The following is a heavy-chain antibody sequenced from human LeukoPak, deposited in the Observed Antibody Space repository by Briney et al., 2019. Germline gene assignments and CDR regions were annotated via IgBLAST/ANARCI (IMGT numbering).Heavy chain of an antibody. CDR2: ISYDGSIK. CDR1: GFTFSSYG. Sequence: GGSLRLSCAASGFTFSSYGMHWVRQAPGKGLEWVAVISYDGSIKYYADSVKGRFTISRDNSKNTLYLQMNSLRAEDTAVYYCAKEDSSGYYYSAWGQGTLVTVSS. J-gene: IGHJ5*02. V-gene: IGHV3-30*18. CDR3: AKEDSSGYYYSA. D-gene: IGHD3-22*01.